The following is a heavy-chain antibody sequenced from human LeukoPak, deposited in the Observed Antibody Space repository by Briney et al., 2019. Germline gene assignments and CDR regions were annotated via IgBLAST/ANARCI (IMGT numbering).Heavy chain of an antibody. D-gene: IGHD1-26*01. Sequence: PGGSLRLSCAASGFTFSDSAMTWVRQAPGKGLEWVSSISSSSSYIYYADSVKGRFTISRDNAKNSLYLQMNSLRAEDTAVYYCARDDAAEGIVGDWGQGTLVTVSS. V-gene: IGHV3-21*01. J-gene: IGHJ4*02. CDR3: ARDDAAEGIVGD. CDR2: ISSSSSYI. CDR1: GFTFSDSA.